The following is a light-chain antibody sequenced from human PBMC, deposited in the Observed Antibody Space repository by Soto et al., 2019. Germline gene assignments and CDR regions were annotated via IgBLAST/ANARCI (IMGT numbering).Light chain of an antibody. CDR1: SSDVGAYNY. CDR3: SSFTSRSTFNCV. Sequence: QSVLTQPASVSGSPGQSITISCTGTSSDVGAYNYVSWYQQYPGTAPKVMIYEVSSRPSGVSHRFSGSKSGNTASLTISGLQPEDEADYYCSSFTSRSTFNCVFGTGTKLTVL. J-gene: IGLJ1*01. V-gene: IGLV2-14*01. CDR2: EVS.